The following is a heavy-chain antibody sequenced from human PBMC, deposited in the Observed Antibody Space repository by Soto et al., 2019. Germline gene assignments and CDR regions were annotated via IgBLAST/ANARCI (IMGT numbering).Heavy chain of an antibody. Sequence: SVKLSCKASGYTFTGYYMHWVRQAPGQGIEWMGWINPNSGGTNYAQKFQGRVTMTRDTSISTAYMELSRLRSDDTAVYYCATSAYCSSTICYRGYYYYYVMDVCGQGSTVTVSS. CDR3: ATSAYCSSTICYRGYYYYYVMDV. D-gene: IGHD2-2*02. CDR1: GYTFTGYY. J-gene: IGHJ6*02. CDR2: INPNSGGT. V-gene: IGHV1-2*02.